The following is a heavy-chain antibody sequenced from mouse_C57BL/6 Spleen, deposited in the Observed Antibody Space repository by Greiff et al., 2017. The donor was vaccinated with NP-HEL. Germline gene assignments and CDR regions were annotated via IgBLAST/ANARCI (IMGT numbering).Heavy chain of an antibody. CDR3: TGYLDY. V-gene: IGHV1-15*01. Sequence: QVHVKQSGAELVRPGASVTLSCKASGYTFTDYEMHWVKQTPVHGLEWIGAIDPETGGTAYNQKFKGKAILTADKSSSTAYMELRSLTSEDSAVYYCTGYLDYWGQGTSVTVSS. CDR2: IDPETGGT. CDR1: GYTFTDYE. J-gene: IGHJ4*01. D-gene: IGHD1-1*01.